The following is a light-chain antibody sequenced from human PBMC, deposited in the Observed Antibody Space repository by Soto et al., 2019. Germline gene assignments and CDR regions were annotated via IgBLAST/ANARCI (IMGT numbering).Light chain of an antibody. Sequence: DMEMTQSPATLSVSPGETVTLTCRASQSVSGCLAWYQQRPGQAPSLLIYRASTITRGVPSRFSGSGSGTDFTLTISSLEPEDFAAYYCQHYHSYPEAFGQGTKVDIK. J-gene: IGKJ1*01. CDR3: QHYHSYPEA. CDR2: RAS. V-gene: IGKV1-5*03. CDR1: QSVSGC.